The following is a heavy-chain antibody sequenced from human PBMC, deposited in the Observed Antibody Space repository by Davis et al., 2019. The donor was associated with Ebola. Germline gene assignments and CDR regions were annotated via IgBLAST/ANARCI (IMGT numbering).Heavy chain of an antibody. D-gene: IGHD4-23*01. CDR3: AIRYGGNSLDY. CDR2: ISDYNRKT. J-gene: IGHJ4*02. Sequence: VSVTVSRKASGYTFTSYGIIRVRQVPGQGLEWMGWISDYNRKTNYAQKFQGRVTMTTDTSTSTAYMELRSLTSDDTAVYYCAIRYGGNSLDYWGQGTLVTVSS. CDR1: GYTFTSYG. V-gene: IGHV1-18*04.